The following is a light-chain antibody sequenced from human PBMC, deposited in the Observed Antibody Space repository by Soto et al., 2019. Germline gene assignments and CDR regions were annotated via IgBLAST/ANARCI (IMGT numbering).Light chain of an antibody. J-gene: IGKJ1*01. CDR3: QQYGAAPRT. Sequence: VFTQSPSTLSLSPGERATLSCRASQSVSSYLAWYQQKPGQAPRLLIYDASNRATGIPARFSGSGSGTDFTLTISRLEAEDSAVYYCQQYGAAPRTFGQGTKVDI. CDR2: DAS. CDR1: QSVSSY. V-gene: IGKV3-11*01.